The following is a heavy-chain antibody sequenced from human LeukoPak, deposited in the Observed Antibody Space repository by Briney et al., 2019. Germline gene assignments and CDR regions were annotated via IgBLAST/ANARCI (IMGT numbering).Heavy chain of an antibody. CDR2: IRGRGGRT. D-gene: IGHD5-12*01. V-gene: IGHV3-23*01. J-gene: IGHJ6*02. Sequence: PGGSLRLSCAASGFTFSSYAMSSVRQAPGKGLEWVSPIRGRGGRTSYADSVNGRFTISRDNSKQTIYLQMNSLRAEDTAVYYCAKVKGLSGYEAYYYYYGMDVWGQGTTVTVSS. CDR1: GFTFSSYA. CDR3: AKVKGLSGYEAYYYYYGMDV.